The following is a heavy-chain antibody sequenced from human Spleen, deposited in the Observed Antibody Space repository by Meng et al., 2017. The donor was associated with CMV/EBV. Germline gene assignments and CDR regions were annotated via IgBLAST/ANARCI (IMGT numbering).Heavy chain of an antibody. CDR1: GESFGGYY. CDR3: ARRKGNTEYYYYYGLDV. Sequence: SETLSLTCAVFGESFGGYYWSWVRQPPGKGLEWIAEINHSGSTNYNPSLKSRVTVSVDTSKNQFSLKLSSVTAADTAVYFCARRKGNTEYYYYYGLDVWGQGTTVTVSS. J-gene: IGHJ6*02. V-gene: IGHV4-34*01. CDR2: INHSGST. D-gene: IGHD1/OR15-1a*01.